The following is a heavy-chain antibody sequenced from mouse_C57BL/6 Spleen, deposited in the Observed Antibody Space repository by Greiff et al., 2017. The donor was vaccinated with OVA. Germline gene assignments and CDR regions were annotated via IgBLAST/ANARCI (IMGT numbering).Heavy chain of an antibody. Sequence: VQLKESGPELVKPGASVKISCKASGYSFTGYYMNWVKQSPEKSLEWIGEINPSTGGTTYNQKFKAKATLTVDKSSSTAYMQLKSLTSEDSAVYYCARASYYYGSSVFDYWGQGTTLTVSS. V-gene: IGHV1-42*01. D-gene: IGHD1-1*01. CDR3: ARASYYYGSSVFDY. CDR1: GYSFTGYY. CDR2: INPSTGGT. J-gene: IGHJ2*01.